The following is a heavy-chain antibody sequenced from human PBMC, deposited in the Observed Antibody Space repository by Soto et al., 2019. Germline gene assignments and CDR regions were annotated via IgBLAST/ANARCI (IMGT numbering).Heavy chain of an antibody. CDR3: ARGSPTFFRFDP. V-gene: IGHV3-21*01. J-gene: IGHJ5*02. CDR1: GLTLRSYS. Sequence: SGGSLRLSCEASGLTLRSYSMNWVRQAPGKGPKWVSGISTSNSYIYYADSVKGRFTISRDNAKNSLYLEMNSLRVEDTAVYYCARGSPTFFRFDPWGQGTLVTVSS. CDR2: ISTSNSYI.